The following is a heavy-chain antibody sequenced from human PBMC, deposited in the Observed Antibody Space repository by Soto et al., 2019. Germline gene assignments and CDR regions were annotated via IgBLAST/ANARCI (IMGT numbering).Heavy chain of an antibody. CDR2: VYHSGTT. V-gene: IGHV4-59*12. CDR3: ARENNVLPGGYFDY. D-gene: IGHD3-10*01. J-gene: IGHJ4*02. CDR1: GGSISTYY. Sequence: SETLSLTCTVSGGSISTYYWTWIRQSPGKGPEWIGYVYHSGTTNYNPSLESRVTMSVDTSKNQFSLKLSAVTAADTAVYYCARENNVLPGGYFDYWGQGTLVTVSS.